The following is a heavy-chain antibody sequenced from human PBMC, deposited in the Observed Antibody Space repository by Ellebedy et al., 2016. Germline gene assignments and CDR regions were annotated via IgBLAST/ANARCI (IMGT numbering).Heavy chain of an antibody. D-gene: IGHD3-22*01. V-gene: IGHV3-21*01. J-gene: IGHJ4*02. CDR3: ASLVLDYYDSSGPYGVDY. CDR2: ISSSSSYI. CDR1: GFTFSSYS. Sequence: GGSLRLSXAASGFTFSSYSMNWVRQAPGKGLEWVSSISSSSSYIYYADSVKGRFTISRDNAKNSLYLQMNSLRAEDTAVYYCASLVLDYYDSSGPYGVDYWGQGTLVTVSS.